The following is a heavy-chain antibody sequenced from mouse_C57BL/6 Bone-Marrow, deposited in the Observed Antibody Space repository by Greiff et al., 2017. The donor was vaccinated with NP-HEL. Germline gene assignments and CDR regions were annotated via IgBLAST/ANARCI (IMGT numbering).Heavy chain of an antibody. J-gene: IGHJ2*01. V-gene: IGHV1-74*01. D-gene: IGHD1-1*01. CDR1: GYTFTSYW. CDR3: ATNYYGSSYDD. Sequence: QVQLQQPGAELVKPGASVKVSCKASGYTFTSYWMHWVKQRPGQGLEWIGRIHPSDSDTNYNQKFKGKATLTVHKSSSTAIMQLSSLTSEDSAVYYGATNYYGSSYDDGGQGTTLTVSS. CDR2: IHPSDSDT.